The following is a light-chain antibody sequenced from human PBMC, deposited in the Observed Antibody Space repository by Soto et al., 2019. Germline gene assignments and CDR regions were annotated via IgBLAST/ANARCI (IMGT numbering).Light chain of an antibody. Sequence: EVVMTQSPATLSVSPGERATLSCRASETVATNLAWYQQKPGQAPRLLISGASTRAAGISDRFRGSGSGTGFTLTISSLRSEDSAIYYCQQYFEWPPMTCGQGTKVEI. J-gene: IGKJ1*01. CDR3: QQYFEWPPMT. CDR2: GAS. CDR1: ETVATN. V-gene: IGKV3-15*01.